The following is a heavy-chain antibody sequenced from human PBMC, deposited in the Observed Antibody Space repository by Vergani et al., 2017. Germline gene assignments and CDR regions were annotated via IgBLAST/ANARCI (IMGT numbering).Heavy chain of an antibody. Sequence: EVQLVESGGGLVQPGRSLRLSCTASGFTFDDYAMHWVRQAPGKGLEWVSGISWNSGSIGYADSVKGRFTISRDNSKNTLYLQMNSLRAEDTAVYYCARVARPTTVMGWFDPWGQGTLVTVSS. D-gene: IGHD4-11*01. CDR3: ARVARPTTVMGWFDP. J-gene: IGHJ5*02. V-gene: IGHV3-9*01. CDR2: ISWNSGSI. CDR1: GFTFDDYA.